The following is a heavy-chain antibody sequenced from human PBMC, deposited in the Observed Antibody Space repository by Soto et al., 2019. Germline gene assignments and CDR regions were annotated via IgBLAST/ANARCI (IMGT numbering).Heavy chain of an antibody. CDR3: VTTFEY. CDR1: GFTFSNYW. J-gene: IGHJ4*02. CDR2: INNDGSRT. Sequence: EVQVVESGGALVQPGGSLRLSCGASGFTFSNYWIHWVRQVPGAGLVWVSTINNDGSRTWYADSVRGRIAMSRDNARNSAYLEMNSLRAADTAVYYSVTTFEYWGQGALVTVSS. D-gene: IGHD4-4*01. V-gene: IGHV3-74*01.